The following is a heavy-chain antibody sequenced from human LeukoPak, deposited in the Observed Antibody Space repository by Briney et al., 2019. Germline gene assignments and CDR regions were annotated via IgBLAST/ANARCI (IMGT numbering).Heavy chain of an antibody. CDR2: INHSGST. J-gene: IGHJ4*02. D-gene: IGHD3-22*01. CDR3: ARGNLDSSGYIDY. Sequence: PSETLSLTCAVYGGSFSGYYWSWIRQPPGKGLEWIGEINHSGSTNYNPSLKSRVTISVDTSKNQFSLKLSSVTAADTAVYYCARGNLDSSGYIDYWGQGTLVTVSS. V-gene: IGHV4-34*01. CDR1: GGSFSGYY.